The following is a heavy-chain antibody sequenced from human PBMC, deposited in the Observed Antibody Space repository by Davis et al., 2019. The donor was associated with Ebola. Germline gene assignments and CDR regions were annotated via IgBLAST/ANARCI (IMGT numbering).Heavy chain of an antibody. J-gene: IGHJ6*02. CDR3: AADEGEILWFGELNV. CDR2: IVVGSGNT. Sequence: SVKVSCKASGFTFTSSAMQWVRQARGQRLEWIGWIVVGSGNTNYAQKFQERVTITRNMSTSTAYMELSSLRSEDTAVYYCAADEGEILWFGELNVWGQGTTVTVSS. CDR1: GFTFTSSA. D-gene: IGHD3-10*01. V-gene: IGHV1-58*02.